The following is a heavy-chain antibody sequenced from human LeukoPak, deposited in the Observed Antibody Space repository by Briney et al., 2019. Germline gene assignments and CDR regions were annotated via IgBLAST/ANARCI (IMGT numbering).Heavy chain of an antibody. CDR3: ARRRAGRDWFDP. CDR2: IYYSGNT. CDR1: GGSIRSSYYY. J-gene: IGHJ5*02. Sequence: SETLSLTCTVSGGSIRSSYYYWGWIRQPPGQGLEWIGSIYYSGNTHYNPSLKSRVTISVDTSKNQFSLKLSSVTATDTAVYYCARRRAGRDWFDPWGQGTLVTVSS. V-gene: IGHV4-39*01. D-gene: IGHD6-19*01.